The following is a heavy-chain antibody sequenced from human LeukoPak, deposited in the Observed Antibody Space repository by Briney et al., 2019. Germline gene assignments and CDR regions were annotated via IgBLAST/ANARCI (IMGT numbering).Heavy chain of an antibody. CDR3: AKDLSYGFDY. Sequence: GGSLRLSCSASGFTFSIYAMSWVRQAPGKGLEWVSAISATDSRPYYADFVKGRFTISRDNSKSTLYLQLNGLRGEDTAIYYCAKDLSYGFDYWGQGTLVTVSS. CDR2: ISATDSRP. CDR1: GFTFSIYA. V-gene: IGHV3-23*01. J-gene: IGHJ4*02. D-gene: IGHD5-18*01.